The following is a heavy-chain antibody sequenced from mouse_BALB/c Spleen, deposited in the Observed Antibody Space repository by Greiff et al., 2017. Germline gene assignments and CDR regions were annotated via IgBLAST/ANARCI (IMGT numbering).Heavy chain of an antibody. J-gene: IGHJ3*01. Sequence: EVKLVESGGGLVKPGGSLKLSCAASGFTFSDYYMYWVRQTPEKRLEWVATISDGGSYTYYPDSVKGRFTISRDNAKNNLYLQMSSLKSEDTAMYYCARDREVRRDQAWFAYWGQGTLVTVSA. D-gene: IGHD2-14*01. CDR2: ISDGGSYT. CDR3: ARDREVRRDQAWFAY. V-gene: IGHV5-4*02. CDR1: GFTFSDYY.